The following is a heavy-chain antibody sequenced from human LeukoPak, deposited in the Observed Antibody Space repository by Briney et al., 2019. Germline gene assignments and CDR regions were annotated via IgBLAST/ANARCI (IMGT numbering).Heavy chain of an antibody. Sequence: PSETLSLTCSVSCGSISKYYWRWVRQPPGQGLEWSGYIYYSGTTNYNPSLKSRVTMSVDTSKNQFSLKLSAVTAADTAVYYCARHSHFAYWGRGTLVTVSS. V-gene: IGHV4-59*08. CDR1: CGSISKYY. CDR2: IYYSGTT. J-gene: IGHJ4*02. CDR3: ARHSHFAY.